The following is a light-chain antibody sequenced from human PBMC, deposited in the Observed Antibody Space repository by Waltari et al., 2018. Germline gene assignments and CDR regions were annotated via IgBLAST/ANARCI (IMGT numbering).Light chain of an antibody. CDR2: GAS. J-gene: IGKJ1*01. CDR1: QSVNRSY. V-gene: IGKV3-20*01. Sequence: EIVLTQSPGTLSLSPGERATLSCRASQSVNRSYLAWYQQKPGQAPRLLIYGASSRATGIPDRFSGSGSGTDFTLTISRLEPEDFAVYYCQQYGSSPWMFGQGTKVEIK. CDR3: QQYGSSPWM.